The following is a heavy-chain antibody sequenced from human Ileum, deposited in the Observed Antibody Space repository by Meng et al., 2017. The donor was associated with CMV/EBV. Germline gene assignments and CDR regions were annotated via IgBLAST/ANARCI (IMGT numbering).Heavy chain of an antibody. Sequence: VHLLQSGAEVKKPGASVKISSKTSGYTFTAHKIGWVRQAPGQGIEWVGWISLGNGQTVYGHKLQGRVTVTTDTSTNTAYMELRNLRSDDTAMYYCARDVWGFDYWGQGTLVTVSS. J-gene: IGHJ4*02. D-gene: IGHD7-27*01. V-gene: IGHV1-18*04. CDR1: GYTFTAHK. CDR3: ARDVWGFDY. CDR2: ISLGNGQT.